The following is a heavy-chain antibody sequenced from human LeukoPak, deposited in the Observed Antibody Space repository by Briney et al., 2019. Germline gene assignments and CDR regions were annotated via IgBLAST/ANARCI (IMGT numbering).Heavy chain of an antibody. CDR1: GGSISSSSYY. Sequence: PSETLSLTCTVSGGSISSSSYYWGWIRQPPGTGLEWIGSIYYSGSTYYKSSLKSRVTISVDTSKNQFSLKLSSVTAADTAVYYCASGPAASYYYYYMDVWGKGTTVTISS. CDR2: IYYSGST. V-gene: IGHV4-39*07. J-gene: IGHJ6*03. CDR3: ASGPAASYYYYYMDV. D-gene: IGHD2-2*01.